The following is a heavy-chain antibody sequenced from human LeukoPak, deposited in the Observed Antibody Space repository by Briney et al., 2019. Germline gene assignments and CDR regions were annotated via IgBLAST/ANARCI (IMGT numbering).Heavy chain of an antibody. Sequence: ASVKVSCKASGYTFTGYYMHWVRQAPGQGLEWMGWINPNSGDTNYAQKFQGRVTMTRDTSASTAYMELNTLRFDDTAVYYCTCGRGFNYGYWGQGTLVTVSS. CDR1: GYTFTGYY. V-gene: IGHV1-2*02. D-gene: IGHD6-25*01. CDR3: TCGRGFNYGY. J-gene: IGHJ4*02. CDR2: INPNSGDT.